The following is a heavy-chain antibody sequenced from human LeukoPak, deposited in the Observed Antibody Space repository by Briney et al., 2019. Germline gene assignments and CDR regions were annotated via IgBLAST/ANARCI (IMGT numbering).Heavy chain of an antibody. Sequence: SETLSLTCAVSGGSISSGGYSWSWIRQPPGKGLEWIGYLYHTGSTYYNPSLKSRVTISVDKSKNQFSLKLSSVTAADTAVYYCATEYYYDSSGYSNSWNYWGQGTLVTVSS. J-gene: IGHJ4*02. D-gene: IGHD3-22*01. V-gene: IGHV4-30-2*01. CDR3: ATEYYYDSSGYSNSWNY. CDR1: GGSISSGGYS. CDR2: LYHTGST.